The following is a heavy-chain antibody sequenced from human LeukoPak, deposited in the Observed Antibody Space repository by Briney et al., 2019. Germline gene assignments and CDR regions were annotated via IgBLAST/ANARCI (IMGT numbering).Heavy chain of an antibody. D-gene: IGHD1-26*01. CDR3: ARLRGLYSGTYRYQTAFEF. CDR2: IKQDGSEK. J-gene: IGHJ4*02. CDR1: GFIFSSYS. Sequence: PGGSLRLSCAVSGFIFSSYSMNWVRQAPGKGLEWVANIKQDGSEKYYGDSVKGRFTISRDNAKNSLYLQMNSLRVEDTSVYYCARLRGLYSGTYRYQTAFEFWGQGSLLTVSS. V-gene: IGHV3-7*01.